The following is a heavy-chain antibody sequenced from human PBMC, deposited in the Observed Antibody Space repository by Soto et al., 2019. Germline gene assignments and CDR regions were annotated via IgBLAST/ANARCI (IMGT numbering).Heavy chain of an antibody. CDR2: IVVGSGNT. CDR3: AADVLQDPYYYYYGMDV. V-gene: IGHV1-58*01. D-gene: IGHD2-8*01. Sequence: SVKVSCKASGFTFTSSAVQWVRQARGQRLEWIGWIVVGSGNTNYAQKFQERVTITRDMSTSTAYMELSSLRSEDTAVYYCAADVLQDPYYYYYGMDVWGQGTTVTASS. CDR1: GFTFTSSA. J-gene: IGHJ6*02.